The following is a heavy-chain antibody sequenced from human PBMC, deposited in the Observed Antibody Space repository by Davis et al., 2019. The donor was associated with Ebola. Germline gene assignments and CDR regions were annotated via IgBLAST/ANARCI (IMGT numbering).Heavy chain of an antibody. Sequence: GESLKISCKGSGYSFTTYWIAWVRQTPAKGLEWMGIIYPGDSDTRYSPSFQGQVTISADKSISTAYLQWSSLKASDTAMYYCARRVTMAHWYFDLWGRGTLVTVSS. CDR2: IYPGDSDT. V-gene: IGHV5-51*01. CDR3: ARRVTMAHWYFDL. D-gene: IGHD3-10*01. CDR1: GYSFTTYW. J-gene: IGHJ2*01.